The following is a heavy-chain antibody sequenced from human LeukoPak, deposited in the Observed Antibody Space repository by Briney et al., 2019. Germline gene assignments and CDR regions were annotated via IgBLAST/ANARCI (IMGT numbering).Heavy chain of an antibody. Sequence: ASVKVSCKASGYTFTGYFVHWVRQAPGQGLQWMGWINPNTGGTNYAQKFQGRVTMTRDTSISTAYMELSRLRSDDTAVYYCASGDYGDPPLNYWGQGTLVTISS. D-gene: IGHD4/OR15-4a*01. V-gene: IGHV1-2*02. CDR1: GYTFTGYF. CDR2: INPNTGGT. J-gene: IGHJ4*02. CDR3: ASGDYGDPPLNY.